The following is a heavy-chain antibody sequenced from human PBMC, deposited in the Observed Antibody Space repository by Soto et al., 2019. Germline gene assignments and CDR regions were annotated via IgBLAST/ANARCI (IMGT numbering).Heavy chain of an antibody. CDR2: ISYDGSNK. D-gene: IGHD2-15*01. CDR3: ARVGTDYCSGGSCYSAAYYYYGMDV. Sequence: GGSLRLSCAASGFTFSSYAMHWVRQAPGKGLEWVAVISYDGSNKYYADSVKGRFTISRDNSKNTLYLQMNSLRAEDTAVYYCARVGTDYCSGGSCYSAAYYYYGMDVWGHGTTVTVSS. V-gene: IGHV3-30-3*01. CDR1: GFTFSSYA. J-gene: IGHJ6*02.